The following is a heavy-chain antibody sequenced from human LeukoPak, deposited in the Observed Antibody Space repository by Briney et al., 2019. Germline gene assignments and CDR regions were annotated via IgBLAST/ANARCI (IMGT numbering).Heavy chain of an antibody. CDR1: GFTFSSYS. V-gene: IGHV3-48*04. D-gene: IGHD1-1*01. CDR2: ISSSSSTI. Sequence: QPGGSLRLSCAASGFTFSSYSMNWVRQAPGKGLEWVSYISSSSSTIYYADSVKGRFTISRDNAKNPLYLQMNNLRVEDTAVYYCAKASWVSNADAVLWGQGTLVTVSS. CDR3: AKASWVSNADAVL. J-gene: IGHJ4*02.